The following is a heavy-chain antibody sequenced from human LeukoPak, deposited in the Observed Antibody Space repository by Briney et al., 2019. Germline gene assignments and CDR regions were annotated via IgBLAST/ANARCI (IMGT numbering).Heavy chain of an antibody. J-gene: IGHJ4*02. CDR2: IRSSGSSI. CDR3: AAVGRTSRPGY. Sequence: GGSLRLSCAASGFTFSNYEMNWVRQAPGEGLVWVSYIRSSGSSIYYADSVKGRFTISRDNGKNSLYLQMNSLRAEDPAVYYCAAVGRTSRPGYWGQGTLVTVSS. CDR1: GFTFSNYE. V-gene: IGHV3-48*03. D-gene: IGHD6-19*01.